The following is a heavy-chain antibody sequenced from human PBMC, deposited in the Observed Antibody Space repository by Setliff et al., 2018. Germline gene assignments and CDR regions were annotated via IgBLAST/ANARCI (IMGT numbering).Heavy chain of an antibody. V-gene: IGHV4-61*09. CDR3: ASSPTFGGVIVDY. CDR1: GGSISGGRYY. J-gene: IGHJ4*02. CDR2: IYTSGST. Sequence: SETLSLTCTVSGGSISGGRYYWSWIRQPAGKGLEWIGHIYTSGSTNYNPSLKSRVTISVDTSKNQFSLKLSSVTAADTAVYYCASSPTFGGVIVDYWGQGTLVTVSS. D-gene: IGHD3-16*02.